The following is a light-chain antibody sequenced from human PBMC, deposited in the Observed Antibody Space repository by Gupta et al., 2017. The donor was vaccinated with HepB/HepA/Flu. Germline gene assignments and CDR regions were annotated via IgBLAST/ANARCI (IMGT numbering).Light chain of an antibody. CDR2: DNK. Sequence: AAPEEKVTISCAGSSANIGSNYVSWYQQFTGTPPKLLHYDNKQRPLGTPDRFSGSKSGTSATIGITGLQTGDEADYYCGTWDNDLSGVFGGGTKLTVL. CDR1: SANIGSNY. J-gene: IGLJ3*02. CDR3: GTWDNDLSGV. V-gene: IGLV1-51*01.